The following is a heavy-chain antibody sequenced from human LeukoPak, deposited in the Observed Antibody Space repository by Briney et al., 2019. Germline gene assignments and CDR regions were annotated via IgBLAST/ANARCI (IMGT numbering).Heavy chain of an antibody. J-gene: IGHJ2*01. Sequence: ASVKVSCEASGGTFSSYTISWMRQAPGQGLEWMGRIIPILGIANYAQKFQGRVTITADKSTSTAYMELSSLRSEDTAVYYCARDHGASAAAAVRYFDLWGRGTLVTVSS. CDR2: IIPILGIA. CDR3: ARDHGASAAAAVRYFDL. D-gene: IGHD6-13*01. V-gene: IGHV1-69*04. CDR1: GGTFSSYT.